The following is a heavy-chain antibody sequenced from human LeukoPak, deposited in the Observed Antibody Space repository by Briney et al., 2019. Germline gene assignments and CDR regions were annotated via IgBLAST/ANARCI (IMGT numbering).Heavy chain of an antibody. CDR1: GGSFSGYY. CDR3: ARGKYSSGWYGLNWFDP. CDR2: INHSGST. V-gene: IGHV4-34*01. J-gene: IGHJ5*02. D-gene: IGHD6-19*01. Sequence: SETLSLTCAVYGGSFSGYYWSWIRQPPGKGLEWIGEINHSGSTNYNPSLKSRVTISVDTSKNQFSLKLSSVTAADTAVYYCARGKYSSGWYGLNWFDPWGQGTLVTVSS.